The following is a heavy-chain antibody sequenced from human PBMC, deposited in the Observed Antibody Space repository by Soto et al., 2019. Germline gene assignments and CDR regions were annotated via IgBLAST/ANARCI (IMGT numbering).Heavy chain of an antibody. CDR3: ARDLGMDV. J-gene: IGHJ6*02. Sequence: ESVGGVVQPGRSLRLSCAASGFTFSSYAMHWVRQAPGKGLEWVAVISYDGSNKYYADSVKGRFTISRDNSKNTLYLQMNSLRAEDTAVYYCARDLGMDVWGQGTTVTVSS. CDR1: GFTFSSYA. CDR2: ISYDGSNK. V-gene: IGHV3-30-3*01.